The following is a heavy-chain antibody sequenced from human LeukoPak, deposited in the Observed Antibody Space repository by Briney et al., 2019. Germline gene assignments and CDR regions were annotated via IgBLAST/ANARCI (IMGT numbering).Heavy chain of an antibody. J-gene: IGHJ4*02. Sequence: GGSLRLSCAASEFTFSEYSMNWVRQAPGKGLEWVASISSTSTYIYYADSVTGRFTISRDNAKNSLYLQMNSLKAEDTAVYYCARVPISSASYFDYWGQGTLVTVSS. CDR3: ARVPISSASYFDY. V-gene: IGHV3-21*01. CDR2: ISSTSTYI. CDR1: EFTFSEYS. D-gene: IGHD3-16*01.